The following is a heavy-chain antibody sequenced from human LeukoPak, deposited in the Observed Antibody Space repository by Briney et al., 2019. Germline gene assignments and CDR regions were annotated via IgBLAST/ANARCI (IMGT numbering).Heavy chain of an antibody. V-gene: IGHV3-21*01. Sequence: GGSLRLSCAASGFTFSSYAMYWVRRAPGKGLEWVSSISSSSSYIYYADSVKGRFTISRDNAKNSLYLQMNSLRAEDTAVYYCARDTAMDYWGQGTLVTVSS. D-gene: IGHD5-18*01. CDR2: ISSSSSYI. CDR1: GFTFSSYA. J-gene: IGHJ4*02. CDR3: ARDTAMDY.